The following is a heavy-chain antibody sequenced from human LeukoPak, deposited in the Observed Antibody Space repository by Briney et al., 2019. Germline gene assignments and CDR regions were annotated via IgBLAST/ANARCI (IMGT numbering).Heavy chain of an antibody. CDR1: GGSISSYY. D-gene: IGHD6-13*01. CDR2: IYYSGST. Sequence: SETLSLTCTVSGGSISSYYWSWIRQPPGKGLEWIGYIYYSGSTNYNPSLKSRVTISVKTSKNRFSLKLSSVTAADTAVYYCARVTGYMTEDYFDYWGQGTLVTVSS. J-gene: IGHJ4*02. V-gene: IGHV4-59*01. CDR3: ARVTGYMTEDYFDY.